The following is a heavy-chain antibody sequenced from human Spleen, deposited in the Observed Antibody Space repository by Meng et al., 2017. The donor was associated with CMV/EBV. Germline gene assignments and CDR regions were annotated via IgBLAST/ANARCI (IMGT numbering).Heavy chain of an antibody. Sequence: ASVKVSCKASGYTFTSYYMHWVRQAPGQGLEWMGIINPSSGSTSYAQKFQGRVTMTRDTSTSTVYMELSSLRSEDTAVYYCARDLLCSSTSCYGGNWFDPWGQGTLVTVSS. D-gene: IGHD2-2*01. V-gene: IGHV1-46*01. J-gene: IGHJ5*02. CDR1: GYTFTSYY. CDR3: ARDLLCSSTSCYGGNWFDP. CDR2: INPSSGST.